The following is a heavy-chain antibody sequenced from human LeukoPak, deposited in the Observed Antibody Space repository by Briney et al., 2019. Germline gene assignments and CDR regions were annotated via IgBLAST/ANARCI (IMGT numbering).Heavy chain of an antibody. V-gene: IGHV1-2*02. D-gene: IGHD2-15*01. Sequence: GASVKVSCKASGYTFTGYYMHWVRQAPGQGLEWMGWINPNSGGTNYAQKFQGRVTMTRDTSISTAYMELSRLRSDDTAVYYCAVTTLGCYEENSEFCLDYWGQGTLVTVSS. CDR2: INPNSGGT. CDR1: GYTFTGYY. J-gene: IGHJ4*02. CDR3: AVTTLGCYEENSEFCLDY.